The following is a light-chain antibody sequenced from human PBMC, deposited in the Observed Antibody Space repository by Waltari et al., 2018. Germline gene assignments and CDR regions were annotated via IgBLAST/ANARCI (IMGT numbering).Light chain of an antibody. Sequence: DIQMTQSPSSVSASVGDRVTITCRASQGISSWLAWYQQKPGKAPKLLIYAASSLQSGVPSRFSGSGSGTDFTLTINGLQPEDAAVYFCHQYYLTPWTFGQGTKLEIK. J-gene: IGKJ1*01. CDR3: HQYYLTPWT. CDR1: QGISSW. CDR2: AAS. V-gene: IGKV1-12*01.